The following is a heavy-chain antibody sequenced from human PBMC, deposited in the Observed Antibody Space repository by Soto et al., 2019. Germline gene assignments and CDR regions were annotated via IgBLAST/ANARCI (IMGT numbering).Heavy chain of an antibody. V-gene: IGHV3-33*01. CDR1: GFTFSSYG. D-gene: IGHD3-16*01. J-gene: IGHJ3*02. Sequence: GGSLRLSCAASGFTFSSYGMHWVRQAPGKGLEWVAVIWYDGSNKYYADSVKGRFTISRDNSKNTLYLQMNSLRAADTAVYYCARHSAVAGGSGAFDIWGQGTMVTVSS. CDR3: ARHSAVAGGSGAFDI. CDR2: IWYDGSNK.